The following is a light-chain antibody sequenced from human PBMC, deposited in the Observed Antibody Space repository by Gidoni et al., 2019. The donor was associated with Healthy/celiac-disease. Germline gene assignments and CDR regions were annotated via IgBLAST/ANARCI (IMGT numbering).Light chain of an antibody. J-gene: IGKJ1*01. V-gene: IGKV1-39*01. CDR3: QQSYSTWR. Sequence: DIQMTQSPSAPSASVGDRVPITCRASQSISSYLNWYQQKPGKAPKLLIYAASSWQSGFPSRFSCSGAGTDYTLTISSLQPEDYATYYCQQSYSTWRFGQGTKVEIK. CDR2: AAS. CDR1: QSISSY.